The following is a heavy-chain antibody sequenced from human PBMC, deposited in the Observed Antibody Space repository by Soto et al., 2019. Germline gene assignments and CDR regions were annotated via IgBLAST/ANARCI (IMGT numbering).Heavy chain of an antibody. CDR2: IYYSGST. V-gene: IGHV4-39*07. CDR1: GGSISSSSYY. J-gene: IGHJ5*02. Sequence: SETLSLTCTVSGGSISSSSYYWGWIRQPPGKGLEWIGSIYYSGSTYYNPSLKSRVTISVDTSKNQFSLKLSSGTEADTAVYYGARETPSEGWFDPWGQGTLVTVSS. CDR3: ARETPSEGWFDP.